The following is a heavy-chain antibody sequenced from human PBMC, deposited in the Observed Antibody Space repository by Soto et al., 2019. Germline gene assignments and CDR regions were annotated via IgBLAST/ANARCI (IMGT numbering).Heavy chain of an antibody. CDR2: INSDGSTT. CDR3: ARDAYYDMGV. J-gene: IGHJ6*02. Sequence: EVQLVESGGGLVQPGGSLRLSCAASGFTFSTYWMHWVRQAPGKGLVWVSRINSDGSTTNYADSVKGRFTISRDNAKNRLYLQMNSLRAEDTAVYYCARDAYYDMGVWGPGTTVTVSS. CDR1: GFTFSTYW. V-gene: IGHV3-74*01.